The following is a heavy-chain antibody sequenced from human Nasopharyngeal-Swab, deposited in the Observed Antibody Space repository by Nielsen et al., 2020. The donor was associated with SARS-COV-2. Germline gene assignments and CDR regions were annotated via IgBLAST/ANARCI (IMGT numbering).Heavy chain of an antibody. CDR3: ARDWEQQHDAFDI. Sequence: ASVKVSCKASGYTFTGYYMHWVRQAPGQGLEWMGRINPNSGGTNYAQKFQGRVTMTRDTSISIAYMELSRLRSDDTAVYYCARDWEQQHDAFDIWGQGTMVTVSS. CDR2: INPNSGGT. J-gene: IGHJ3*02. CDR1: GYTFTGYY. D-gene: IGHD6-13*01. V-gene: IGHV1-2*06.